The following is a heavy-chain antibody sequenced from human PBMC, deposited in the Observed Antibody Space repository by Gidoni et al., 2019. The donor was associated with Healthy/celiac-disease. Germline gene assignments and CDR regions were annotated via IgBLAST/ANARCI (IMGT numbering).Heavy chain of an antibody. CDR3: AQGAYRSARLPSLDH. CDR1: GFAFSNYA. V-gene: IGHV3-23*01. D-gene: IGHD6-19*01. J-gene: IGHJ4*02. Sequence: EVQLLESGGGLVQPGGSLRLSCAASGFAFSNYAMIWVRPAPGKGLEWVSTISSGGATYYADSVQGRFTISRDNSKNTVYLQMNGLRAEDAAVHYCAQGAYRSARLPSLDHWGPGTLVSVSS. CDR2: ISSGGAT.